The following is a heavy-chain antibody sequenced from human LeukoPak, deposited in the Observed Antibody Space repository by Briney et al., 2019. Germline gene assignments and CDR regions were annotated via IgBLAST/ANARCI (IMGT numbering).Heavy chain of an antibody. D-gene: IGHD4-17*01. CDR1: GYTFTGYY. CDR2: INPNSGGT. Sequence: GASVKVSCKASGYTFTGYYMHWVRQAPGQGLEWMGWINPNSGGTNYAQKFQGRVTITADKSTSTAYMELSSLRSEDTAVYYCAKGGGIYGDYDYWGQGTLVTVSS. V-gene: IGHV1-2*02. J-gene: IGHJ4*02. CDR3: AKGGGIYGDYDY.